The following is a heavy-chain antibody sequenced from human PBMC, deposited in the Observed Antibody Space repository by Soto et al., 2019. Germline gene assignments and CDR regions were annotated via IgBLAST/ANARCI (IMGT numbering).Heavy chain of an antibody. V-gene: IGHV3-13*01. J-gene: IGHJ6*04. D-gene: IGHD1-20*01. CDR1: GFTFSSYD. Sequence: GGSLRLSCAASGFTFSSYDMHWVRQATGKGLEWVSAIGTAGDTYYPGSVKGRFTISSENAKNSLYLQMNSLRAGDTAVYYCARAGDGITTLWMDVWGKGTTVTVSS. CDR2: IGTAGDT. CDR3: ARAGDGITTLWMDV.